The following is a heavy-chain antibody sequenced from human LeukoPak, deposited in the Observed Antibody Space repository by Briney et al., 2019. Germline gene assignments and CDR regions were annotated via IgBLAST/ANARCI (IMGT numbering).Heavy chain of an antibody. CDR2: INPNSGGT. Sequence: GASVKVSCKASGYTFTGYYMHWVRQAPGQGLEWMGWINPNSGGTNYAQKFQGRVTMTRDTSISTAYMELSRLRSDDTAVYYCARARRYHLLPYYFDYWGQGTLVTVSS. CDR1: GYTFTGYY. J-gene: IGHJ4*02. CDR3: ARARRYHLLPYYFDY. D-gene: IGHD2-2*01. V-gene: IGHV1-2*02.